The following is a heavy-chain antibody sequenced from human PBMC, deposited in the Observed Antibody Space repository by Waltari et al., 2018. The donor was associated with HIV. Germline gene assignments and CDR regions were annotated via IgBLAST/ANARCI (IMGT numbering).Heavy chain of an antibody. CDR1: GLTFSSYN. J-gene: IGHJ6*02. V-gene: IGHV3-48*01. CDR2: ISGRSRTV. Sequence: EVQLVESGGGLVQPGESLRLSCAASGLTFSSYNMNWVRQAPGKGLEWVSYISGRSRTVDGADCAEGRVTISRENAKNSLFLQINSLRAEDTAVYYCARDDYYGAGRGGYGMDVWGQGTTVTVSS. CDR3: ARDDYYGAGRGGYGMDV. D-gene: IGHD3-10*01.